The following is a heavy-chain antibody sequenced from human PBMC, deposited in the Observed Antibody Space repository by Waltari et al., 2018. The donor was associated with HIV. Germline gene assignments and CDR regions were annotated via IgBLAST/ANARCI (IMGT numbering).Heavy chain of an antibody. CDR2: INHRGCT. Sequence: QVQLQQWGAGLLKPSETLSLTCAVYGGSFSGYYWSWIRQPPGKGLAWIGEINHRGCTNYTPSRKSRVSISVDTSMNQCSLKLSSGTAADTAVYYCARARYCSSTRCYTKGRRNSFYYYALDVWGQGTTVTVSS. J-gene: IGHJ6*02. D-gene: IGHD2-2*02. CDR1: GGSFSGYY. CDR3: ARARYCSSTRCYTKGRRNSFYYYALDV. V-gene: IGHV4-34*01.